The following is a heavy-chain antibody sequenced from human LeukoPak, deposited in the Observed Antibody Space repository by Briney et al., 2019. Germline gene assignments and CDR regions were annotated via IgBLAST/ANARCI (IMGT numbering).Heavy chain of an antibody. V-gene: IGHV3-64*01. CDR3: ARGSIVGASRFDY. Sequence: GGSLRLSCAASGFTFSSYAMHWVRQAPGKGLEYVSAISSNGGSTYYANSVKGRFTISRDNSKNTLYLQMGSLRAEDTAAYHCARGSIVGASRFDYWGQGTLVTVSS. D-gene: IGHD1-26*01. CDR2: ISSNGGST. J-gene: IGHJ4*02. CDR1: GFTFSSYA.